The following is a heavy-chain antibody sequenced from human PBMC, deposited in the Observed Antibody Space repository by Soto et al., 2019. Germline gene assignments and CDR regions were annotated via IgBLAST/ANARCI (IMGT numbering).Heavy chain of an antibody. Sequence: EVHLLESGGGLVQPGGSLRLSCAASGFTFTNYAKTWVRQAPGKGLEWVSSISCSGDDTYYAYSVKGRFTISRDTSTNTVYLRMNRLRGEDTAVYHCARSSGELSLIGVDYWGQGTLVTVCS. V-gene: IGHV3-23*01. CDR3: ARSSGELSLIGVDY. J-gene: IGHJ4*02. D-gene: IGHD3-16*02. CDR1: GFTFTNYA. CDR2: ISCSGDDT.